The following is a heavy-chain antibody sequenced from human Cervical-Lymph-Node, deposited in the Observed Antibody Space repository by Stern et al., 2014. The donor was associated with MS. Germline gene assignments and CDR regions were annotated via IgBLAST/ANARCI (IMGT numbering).Heavy chain of an antibody. CDR1: GYTFTGYY. CDR3: ARGSSSWYQIPYYYYYGMDV. CDR2: INPNSGGT. Sequence: MQLVESGAEVKKPGASVKVSCKASGYTFTGYYMHWVRQAPGQGLEWMGWINPNSGGTNYAQKFQGWVTMTRDTSISTAYMELSRLRSDDTAVYYCARGSSSWYQIPYYYYYGMDVWGQGTTVTVSS. V-gene: IGHV1-2*04. J-gene: IGHJ6*02. D-gene: IGHD6-13*01.